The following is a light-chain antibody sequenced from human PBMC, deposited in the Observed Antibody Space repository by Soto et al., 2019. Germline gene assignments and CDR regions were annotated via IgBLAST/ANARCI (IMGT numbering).Light chain of an antibody. CDR2: AAS. CDR3: QESYTTLS. V-gene: IGKV1-39*01. Sequence: DIQMTQSPSSLSASVGDRVTITCRASQSISTSLNWYRQRPGNAPQLLIYAASSSQSGVPSRFGGSGSGTDFTLTTSSLHPEDFATYYCQESYTTLSCGGGTTVEIK. CDR1: QSISTS. J-gene: IGKJ4*01.